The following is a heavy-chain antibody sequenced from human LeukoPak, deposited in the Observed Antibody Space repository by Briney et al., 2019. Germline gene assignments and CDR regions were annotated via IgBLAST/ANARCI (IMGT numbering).Heavy chain of an antibody. CDR2: INLDGSST. CDR1: GFTFSRFW. D-gene: IGHD5-24*01. Sequence: GGSLRLSCAASGFTFSRFWMHWVRQAPGKELVWVSRINLDGSSTSYADSVKGRFTISRDNAKNTLYLQMYSLRAEDTAAYYCVRDGDDYNFDYWGQGSLVTVSS. CDR3: VRDGDDYNFDY. V-gene: IGHV3-74*01. J-gene: IGHJ4*02.